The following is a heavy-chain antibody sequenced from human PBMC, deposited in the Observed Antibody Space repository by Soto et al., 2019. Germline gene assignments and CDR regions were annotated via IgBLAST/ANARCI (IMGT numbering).Heavy chain of an antibody. J-gene: IGHJ6*02. CDR1: GFTFSSYA. Sequence: QVQLVESGGGVVQPGRSLRLSCAASGFTFSSYAMHWVRQAPCKGLEWVAVISYDGSNKYYADSVQGRFTISRDNSKNTLYLQMNSLRAEDTAVYYCARGNYGDQIEFYCYYGMDVWGQGTTVTVSS. V-gene: IGHV3-30-3*01. D-gene: IGHD4-17*01. CDR3: ARGNYGDQIEFYCYYGMDV. CDR2: ISYDGSNK.